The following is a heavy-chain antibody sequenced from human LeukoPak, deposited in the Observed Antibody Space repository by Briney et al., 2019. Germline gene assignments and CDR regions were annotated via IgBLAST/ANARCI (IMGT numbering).Heavy chain of an antibody. CDR3: AREGGDGYNYYFDY. J-gene: IGHJ4*02. V-gene: IGHV1-69*06. CDR2: IIPIFGTA. Sequence: ASVKVSCKASGGTISSYAISWVRQAPGQGLEWMGGIIPIFGTANYAQKFQGRVTITADKSTSTADMELSSLRSEDTAVYYCAREGGDGYNYYFDYWGQGTLVTVSS. D-gene: IGHD5-24*01. CDR1: GGTISSYA.